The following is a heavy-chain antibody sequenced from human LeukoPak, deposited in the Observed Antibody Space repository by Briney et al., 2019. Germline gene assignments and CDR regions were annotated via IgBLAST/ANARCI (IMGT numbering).Heavy chain of an antibody. D-gene: IGHD4-17*01. V-gene: IGHV3-23*01. J-gene: IGHJ4*02. Sequence: PGGSLRLSCAASGFTFRSYAMSWVRQAPGKGLEWVSAISGSGGSTYYADSVKGRFTISRDNSKNTLYLQMNSLRAEDTAVYYCANTVTFRYYFHYWGQGTLVTVSS. CDR3: ANTVTFRYYFHY. CDR2: ISGSGGST. CDR1: GFTFRSYA.